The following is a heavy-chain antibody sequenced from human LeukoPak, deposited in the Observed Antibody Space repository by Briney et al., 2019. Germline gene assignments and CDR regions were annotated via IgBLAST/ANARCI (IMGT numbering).Heavy chain of an antibody. CDR3: ASIIQGGYIIIDY. CDR2: INHSGST. CDR1: GGSFSGYY. D-gene: IGHD3-22*01. J-gene: IGHJ4*02. Sequence: SETLSLTCAVYGGSFSGYYWSWIRQPPGKGLEWIGEINHSGSTNYNPPLKSRVTISVDTSKNQFSLKLSSVTAADTAVYYCASIIQGGYIIIDYWGQGTLVTVSS. V-gene: IGHV4-34*01.